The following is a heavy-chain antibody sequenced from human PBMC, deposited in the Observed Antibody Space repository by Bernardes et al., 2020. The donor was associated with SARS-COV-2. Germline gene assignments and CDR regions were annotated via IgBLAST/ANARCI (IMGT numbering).Heavy chain of an antibody. V-gene: IGHV4-34*01. CDR3: ATGRRITIFGVVIRMSHWFDP. CDR1: GGSFSGYY. Sequence: SETLSLTCAVYGGSFSGYYWSWIRQPPGKGLEWTGEINHSGSTNYNPSLKSRVTISVDTSKNQFSLKLSSVTAADTAVYYCATGRRITIFGVVIRMSHWFDPWGQGTLVTVSS. D-gene: IGHD3-3*01. CDR2: INHSGST. J-gene: IGHJ5*02.